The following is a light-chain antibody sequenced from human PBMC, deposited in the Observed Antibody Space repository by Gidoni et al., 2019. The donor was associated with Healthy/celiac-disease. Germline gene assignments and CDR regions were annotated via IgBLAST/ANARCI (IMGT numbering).Light chain of an antibody. J-gene: IGKJ4*01. CDR2: DAS. CDR3: QQYDNLQT. Sequence: DIQMTQSPSSLSASVGDRVTITCQASQDISNYLNWYQQKPGKAPKLLIYDASNLETGVPSRFSGSGSGTDFTFTISSLQPEDIATYYCQQYDNLQTFGGGTMVEIK. CDR1: QDISNY. V-gene: IGKV1-33*01.